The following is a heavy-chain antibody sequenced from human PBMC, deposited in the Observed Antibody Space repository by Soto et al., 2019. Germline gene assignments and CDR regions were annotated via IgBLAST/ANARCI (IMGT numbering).Heavy chain of an antibody. D-gene: IGHD5-12*01. J-gene: IGHJ5*02. CDR1: GGSISSYY. Sequence: PSETLSLTCTVSGGSISSYYWSWIRQPPGKGLEWIGYIYYSGNTNYNPSLKSRVTISVDTSKNKFSLTLSSVTAAAKAVYYCEREDLDIVATRLGWFDPWGQGTLVTVSS. CDR3: EREDLDIVATRLGWFDP. V-gene: IGHV4-59*01. CDR2: IYYSGNT.